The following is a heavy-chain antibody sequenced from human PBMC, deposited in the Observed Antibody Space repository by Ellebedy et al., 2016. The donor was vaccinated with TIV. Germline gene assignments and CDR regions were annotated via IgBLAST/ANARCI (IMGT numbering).Heavy chain of an antibody. Sequence: PGGSLRLSCAASGFTVSSSFISWVRQAPGKGLEWVSVIYTDGGTNYTDSVLARFDISRDSSKNTLYLQMNSLRADDTAVYYCARDPRGGGDYGDNWFDPWGQGTLVTVSS. J-gene: IGHJ5*02. D-gene: IGHD4-17*01. V-gene: IGHV3-66*01. CDR1: GFTVSSSF. CDR3: ARDPRGGGDYGDNWFDP. CDR2: IYTDGGT.